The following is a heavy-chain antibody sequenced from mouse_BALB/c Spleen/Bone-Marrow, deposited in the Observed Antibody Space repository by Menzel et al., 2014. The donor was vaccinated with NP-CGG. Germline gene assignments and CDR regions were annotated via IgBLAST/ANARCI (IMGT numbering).Heavy chain of an antibody. CDR2: ISNGGGST. D-gene: IGHD2-4*01. CDR1: GFTFSDYY. Sequence: EVMLVESGGGLVQPGGSLKLSCATSGFTFSDYYMYWVRQTPEKRLEWVAYISNGGGSTYYPDTVKGRFTISRDNAKNTLHLQMSRLKSEDTAMYYCARHNYDETWFAYWGQGTLVTVSA. CDR3: ARHNYDETWFAY. J-gene: IGHJ3*01. V-gene: IGHV5-12*02.